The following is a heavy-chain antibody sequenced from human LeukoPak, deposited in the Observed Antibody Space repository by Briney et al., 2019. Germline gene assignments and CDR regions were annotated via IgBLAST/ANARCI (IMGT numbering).Heavy chain of an antibody. J-gene: IGHJ4*02. Sequence: PSETLSLTCSISGWSLKDYYWSWVRQPPGKGLEGIGEIGGRTGITNYNPSLKSRATLSLDTSENHFSLTLHSMTAADTAIYYCARVPLRFLEPFDYWGQGTLVTVSS. CDR3: ARVPLRFLEPFDY. CDR2: IGGRTGIT. D-gene: IGHD3-3*01. V-gene: IGHV4-34*01. CDR1: GWSLKDYY.